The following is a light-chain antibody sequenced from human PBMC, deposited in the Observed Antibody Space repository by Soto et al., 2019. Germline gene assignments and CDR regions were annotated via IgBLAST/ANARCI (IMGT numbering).Light chain of an antibody. CDR3: ETWDTNTRV. J-gene: IGLJ3*02. V-gene: IGLV4-60*02. CDR2: LEGSGSY. Sequence: QSVLTQSSSASASLRSSVKLTCTLSSGHSTYIITWHQQQPGKAPRYLMKLEGSGSYNKGSGVPDRFSGSSSGADRYLTISNLQFEDEADYYCETWDTNTRVFGGGTKLTV. CDR1: SGHSTYI.